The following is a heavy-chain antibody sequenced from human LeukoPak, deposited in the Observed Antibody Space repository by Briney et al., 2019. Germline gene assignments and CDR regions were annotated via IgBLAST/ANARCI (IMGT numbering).Heavy chain of an antibody. CDR1: GFTFRSHG. V-gene: IGHV3-33*01. CDR3: ARDIASTRMDV. CDR2: IWYDGSNE. D-gene: IGHD2-15*01. J-gene: IGHJ6*02. Sequence: PGGSLRLSCVASGFTFRSHGMHWVCQAPGKGLEWVAVIWYDGSNEYFADSVKGRFTISRDNSKNILYLQMNSLRAEDTAVYYCARDIASTRMDVWGQGTTVSVSS.